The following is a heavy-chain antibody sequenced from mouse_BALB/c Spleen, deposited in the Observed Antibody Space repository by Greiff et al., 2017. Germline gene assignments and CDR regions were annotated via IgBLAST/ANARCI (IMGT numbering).Heavy chain of an antibody. Sequence: EVKVIESGPSLVKPSQTLSLTCSVTGDSITSGYWNWIRKFPGNKLEYMGYISYSGSTYYNPSLKSRISITRDTSKNQYYLQLNSVTTEDTATYYCARLRYQSYWYFDVWGAGTTVTVSS. CDR2: ISYSGST. D-gene: IGHD1-1*01. V-gene: IGHV3-8*02. CDR1: GDSITSGY. CDR3: ARLRYQSYWYFDV. J-gene: IGHJ1*01.